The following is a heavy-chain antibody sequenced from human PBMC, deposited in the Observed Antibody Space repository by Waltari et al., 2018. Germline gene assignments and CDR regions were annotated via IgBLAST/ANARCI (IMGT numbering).Heavy chain of an antibody. Sequence: EVQLVESGGDSVQPGGSLRLSCAASGFTFSNFWMRWVRQAPGKGLQGVASIKPDGSGKYYVESVKGRFTISRDNAKNSLNLQMDSLRVEDTAVYFCARDVLWGQGTRVTVSP. J-gene: IGHJ4*02. V-gene: IGHV3-7*01. D-gene: IGHD2-15*01. CDR2: IKPDGSGK. CDR1: GFTFSNFW. CDR3: ARDVL.